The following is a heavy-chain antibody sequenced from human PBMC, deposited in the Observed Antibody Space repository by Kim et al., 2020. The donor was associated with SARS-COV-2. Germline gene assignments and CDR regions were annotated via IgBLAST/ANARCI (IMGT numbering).Heavy chain of an antibody. D-gene: IGHD3-16*01. CDR2: MIHDGQNK. Sequence: GGSLRLSCAASGFILSNYAMHWVRQAPGKGLEWVAVMIHDGQNKYYADSVKGRFTISRDTSKNTLYLQMNSLRAEDTAIYYCARGVGKYDYEDHGNDYWGQGTQVTVSS. CDR1: GFILSNYA. V-gene: IGHV3-30*04. CDR3: ARGVGKYDYEDHGNDY. J-gene: IGHJ4*02.